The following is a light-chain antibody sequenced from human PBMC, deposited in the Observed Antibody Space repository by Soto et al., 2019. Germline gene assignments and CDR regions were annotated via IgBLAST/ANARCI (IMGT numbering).Light chain of an antibody. J-gene: IGLJ2*01. V-gene: IGLV1-40*01. Sequence: QSVLTQPPSVSGAPGQRVTIACTGSSSNIGAGYDVHWYQQLPGTAPKLLIYGNTNRPSGVPDRFSASKSGTSASLAITGLQAEDEADYYCQSYDSSLRVVFGGGTKLTVL. CDR3: QSYDSSLRVV. CDR1: SSNIGAGYD. CDR2: GNT.